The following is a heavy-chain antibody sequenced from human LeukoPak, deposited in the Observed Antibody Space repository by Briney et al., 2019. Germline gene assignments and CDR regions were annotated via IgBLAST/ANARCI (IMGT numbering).Heavy chain of an antibody. CDR2: INPSGGST. D-gene: IGHD5-24*01. Sequence: ASVKVSCKASGYTFTSYYMHWVRQAPGQGLEWMGIINPSGGSTSYAQKFQGRVTMTRDTSTSTVYMELSSLRSEDTAVYYCARDIGVRDGYNSKTPDYWGQGTLVTVSS. V-gene: IGHV1-46*01. CDR3: ARDIGVRDGYNSKTPDY. J-gene: IGHJ4*02. CDR1: GYTFTSYY.